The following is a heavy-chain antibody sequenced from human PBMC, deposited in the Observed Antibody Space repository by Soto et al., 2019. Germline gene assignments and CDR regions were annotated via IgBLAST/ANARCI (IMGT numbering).Heavy chain of an antibody. CDR1: GGSISSSNW. D-gene: IGHD2-2*01. CDR3: ARFGVVVVPADTRFDYYGMDV. J-gene: IGHJ6*02. V-gene: IGHV4-4*02. Sequence: SETLSLTCAVSGGSISSSNWWSWVRQPPGKGLEWIGEIYHSGSTNYNPSLKSRVTISVDKSKNQFSLKLSSVTAADTAVYYCARFGVVVVPADTRFDYYGMDVWGQGTTVTVSS. CDR2: IYHSGST.